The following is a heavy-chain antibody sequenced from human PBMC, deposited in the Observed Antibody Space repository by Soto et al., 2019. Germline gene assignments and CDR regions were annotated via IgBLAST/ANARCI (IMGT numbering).Heavy chain of an antibody. J-gene: IGHJ4*02. Sequence: HPGGSLRLSCAASGFTFSSYAMSWVRQAPGKGLEWVSSISASGGSTYYTDSVKGRFTISRDNSKNTLYLQMNSLRAEDTAVYYCAKKDCTGGSCYRPFDSWGQGTLVTVSS. CDR1: GFTFSSYA. CDR3: AKKDCTGGSCYRPFDS. D-gene: IGHD2-15*01. CDR2: ISASGGST. V-gene: IGHV3-23*01.